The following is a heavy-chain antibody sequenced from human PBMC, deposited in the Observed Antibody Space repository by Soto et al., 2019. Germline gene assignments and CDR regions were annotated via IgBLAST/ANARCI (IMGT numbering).Heavy chain of an antibody. Sequence: QVQLQQWGAGLLKPSETLSLTCAVYGGSFSGYYWSWIRQPPGKGLEWIGEINVSGSTSYNPSLKSRVTISVDTSKNQFSLKLSSVTAADTAVYYCARDALKLTAAGTGGNFDYWGQGTLVTVSS. J-gene: IGHJ4*02. CDR1: GGSFSGYY. D-gene: IGHD6-13*01. CDR2: INVSGST. V-gene: IGHV4-34*01. CDR3: ARDALKLTAAGTGGNFDY.